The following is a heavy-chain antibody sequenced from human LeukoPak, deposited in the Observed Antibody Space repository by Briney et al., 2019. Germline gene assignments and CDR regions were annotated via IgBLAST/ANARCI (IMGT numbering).Heavy chain of an antibody. Sequence: SETLSLTCTVSGGSISSFYWTWIRQPAGKGLEWIGRIYTSGGTNYNPSLKSRVTMSVDTSKNQFSLKLSSVTAADTAVYYCAGDWGSYSSGWRAFDYWGQGTLVAVSS. D-gene: IGHD6-19*01. J-gene: IGHJ4*02. CDR1: GGSISSFY. V-gene: IGHV4-4*07. CDR2: IYTSGGT. CDR3: AGDWGSYSSGWRAFDY.